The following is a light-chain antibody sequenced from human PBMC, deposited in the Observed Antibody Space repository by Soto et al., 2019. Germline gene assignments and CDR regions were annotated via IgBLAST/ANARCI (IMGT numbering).Light chain of an antibody. CDR1: QSVGSSH. V-gene: IGKV3-20*01. Sequence: IVLTQSPGTLSLSPGERATLSCRASQSVGSSHLAWYQQKPGQAPRLLIYGASSRATGIPDRFSGSGSGTDFTLTISRLEPEDFAVYYCQQYGSAITFGQGTRLEIK. J-gene: IGKJ5*01. CDR2: GAS. CDR3: QQYGSAIT.